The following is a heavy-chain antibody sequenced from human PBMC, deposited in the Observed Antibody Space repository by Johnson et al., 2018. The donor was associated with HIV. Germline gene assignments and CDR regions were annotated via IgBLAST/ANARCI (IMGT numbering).Heavy chain of an antibody. Sequence: QVQLVESGGGLVKPGGSLRLSCAASGFTFSDYYMSWIRQAPGKGLEWVSYISSSGDTIYYADSVKGRFTISRANAKKSLYLQMNSLRAEDTAVYYCAGGGCSSSGYVEVGKFGVFDIWGPGTMVTVSS. CDR2: ISSSGDTI. CDR1: GFTFSDYY. CDR3: AGGGCSSSGYVEVGKFGVFDI. V-gene: IGHV3-11*04. J-gene: IGHJ3*02. D-gene: IGHD6-13*01.